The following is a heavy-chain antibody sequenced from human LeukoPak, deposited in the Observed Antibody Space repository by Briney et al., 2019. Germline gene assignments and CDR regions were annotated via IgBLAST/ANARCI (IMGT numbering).Heavy chain of an antibody. CDR3: VRGSLRLRAYYFDY. J-gene: IGHJ4*02. V-gene: IGHV3-48*03. D-gene: IGHD3-10*01. CDR1: GFTFSSYE. Sequence: TGGSLRLSCAASGFTFSSYEMNWVRQAPGKGLEWVSYISSSGYPIYYADSVKGRFTISRDNAKHPLYLQMNSLRAEDTSVYYCVRGSLRLRAYYFDYWGQGTLVTVSS. CDR2: ISSSGYPI.